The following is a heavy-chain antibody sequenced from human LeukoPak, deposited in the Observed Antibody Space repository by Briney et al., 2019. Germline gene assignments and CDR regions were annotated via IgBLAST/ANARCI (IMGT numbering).Heavy chain of an antibody. D-gene: IGHD3-22*01. J-gene: IGHJ4*02. Sequence: SETLSLTCTVSGGSISSSSYYWGWIRQPPGKGLEWIGSIYYSGSTYYNPSLKSRVTISVDTSKNQFSLKLSSVTAADTAVYYCARDDSFYYDSSGYPGGGFDYWGQGTLVTVSS. CDR2: IYYSGST. CDR3: ARDDSFYYDSSGYPGGGFDY. V-gene: IGHV4-39*07. CDR1: GGSISSSSYY.